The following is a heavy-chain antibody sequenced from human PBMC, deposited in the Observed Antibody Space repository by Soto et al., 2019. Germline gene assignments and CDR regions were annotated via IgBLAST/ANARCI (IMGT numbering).Heavy chain of an antibody. CDR1: GGSISSYY. CDR2: IYYSGST. D-gene: IGHD1-1*01. J-gene: IGHJ4*02. Sequence: SKTLSLTCTVSGGSISSYYWSWIRQPPGKGLEWIGYIYYSGSTNYNPSLKSRVTISVDTSKNQFSLKLSSVTAADTAVYYCARVPTTGTNFDYWGQGTLVTVSS. V-gene: IGHV4-59*01. CDR3: ARVPTTGTNFDY.